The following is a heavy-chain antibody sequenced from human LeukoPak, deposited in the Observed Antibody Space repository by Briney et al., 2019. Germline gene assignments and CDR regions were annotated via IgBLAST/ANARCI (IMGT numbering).Heavy chain of an antibody. CDR1: GDSVSSNSAT. D-gene: IGHD3-3*01. CDR2: TYYRSKWYN. J-gene: IGHJ5*02. CDR3: AREEASDFWSGYYVHSSPDNWFDP. Sequence: SRTLSLTCAISGDSVSSNSATWNWIRQSPSRGLEWLGRTYYRSKWYNDYAVSVKSRITINPDTSKNQFSLQLNSVTPEDTAVYYCAREEASDFWSGYYVHSSPDNWFDPWGQGTLVTVSS. V-gene: IGHV6-1*01.